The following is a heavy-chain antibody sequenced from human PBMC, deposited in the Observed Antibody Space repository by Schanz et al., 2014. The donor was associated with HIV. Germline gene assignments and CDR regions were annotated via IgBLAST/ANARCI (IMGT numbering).Heavy chain of an antibody. CDR3: ASRRSSWGFYCGLDA. J-gene: IGHJ6*02. CDR1: GYTFTSYY. D-gene: IGHD3-3*01. CDR2: INPSGAGT. V-gene: IGHV1-46*04. Sequence: QVQLVESGAEVKKPGASVKVSCKASGYTFTSYYMHWVRQAPGQGLEWMGMINPSGAGTTYARKLQGRVTITADESTNTAYMELSSLRSDDTAVYYCASRRSSWGFYCGLDARGQGPTVTVS.